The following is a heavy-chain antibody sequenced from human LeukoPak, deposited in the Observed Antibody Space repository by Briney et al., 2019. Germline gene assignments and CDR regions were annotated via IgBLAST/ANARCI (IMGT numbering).Heavy chain of an antibody. CDR2: MYSGGRT. CDR1: GFTVSSNY. J-gene: IGHJ4*02. D-gene: IGHD5-18*01. V-gene: IGHV3-66*01. CDR3: ARDRADGYNYGDYFDL. Sequence: PGGSLRLSCAASGFTVSSNYMSWVRQAPGKGLEWVSVMYSGGRTNYADSVKGRFTISRDISKNTVYLQMNSLRAEDTAVYYCARDRADGYNYGDYFDLWGQGTLVTVSS.